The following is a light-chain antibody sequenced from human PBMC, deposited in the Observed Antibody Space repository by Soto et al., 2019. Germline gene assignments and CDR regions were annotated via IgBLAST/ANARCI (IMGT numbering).Light chain of an antibody. CDR3: QQYGSSPRT. CDR1: QSVSNY. J-gene: IGKJ2*01. V-gene: IGKV3-11*01. Sequence: EIVLTQSPATLSLSPGERATLSCRASQSVSNYLAWYQLKSGQAPRLLIYDASNRATGIPARFSGTGSGTDFTLTISSLEAEDFAVYYCQQYGSSPRTFGQGTKLEIK. CDR2: DAS.